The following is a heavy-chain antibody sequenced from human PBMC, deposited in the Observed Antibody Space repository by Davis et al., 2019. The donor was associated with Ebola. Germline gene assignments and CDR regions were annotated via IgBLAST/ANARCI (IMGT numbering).Heavy chain of an antibody. CDR1: GYTFTGYY. Sequence: ASVKVSCKASGYTFTGYYMHWVRQAPGQGLEWMGWINAGNGNTKYSQKFQGRVTITRDTSASTAYMELSSLRSEDTAVYYCARDVMGHDYGDYGHLFDYWGQGTLVTVSS. J-gene: IGHJ4*02. D-gene: IGHD4-17*01. CDR2: INAGNGNT. V-gene: IGHV1-3*01. CDR3: ARDVMGHDYGDYGHLFDY.